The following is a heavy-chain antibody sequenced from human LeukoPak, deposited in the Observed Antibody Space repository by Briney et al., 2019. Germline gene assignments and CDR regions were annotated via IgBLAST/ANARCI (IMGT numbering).Heavy chain of an antibody. J-gene: IGHJ4*02. V-gene: IGHV3-9*01. D-gene: IGHD6-19*01. CDR1: GFTFNDYA. CDR2: ISWNSGTI. Sequence: PGRSLRLSCAASGFTFNDYAMHWVRQTPGKGLEWVSGISWNSGTIGYADSVKGRFTISRDNAKKSLLLQMNSLRAEDTALYYCAKDVRVAAYTSYYFDYWGQGTLVTVSS. CDR3: AKDVRVAAYTSYYFDY.